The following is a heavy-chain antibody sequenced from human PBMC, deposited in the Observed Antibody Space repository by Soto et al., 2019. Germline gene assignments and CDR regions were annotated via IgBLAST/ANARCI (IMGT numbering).Heavy chain of an antibody. CDR2: TYYRSKWYN. CDR1: GDSVSSNSAA. Sequence: SQTLSLTCAISGDSVSSNSAAWNWIRQSPSSGLEWLGRTYYRSKWYNDYAVSVKSRITIKPDTSKNHFSLQPNSVTPEDTAVYYCARLAPGGSGGGGDYWGQGTLVTVSS. J-gene: IGHJ4*02. V-gene: IGHV6-1*01. D-gene: IGHD6-19*01. CDR3: ARLAPGGSGGGGDY.